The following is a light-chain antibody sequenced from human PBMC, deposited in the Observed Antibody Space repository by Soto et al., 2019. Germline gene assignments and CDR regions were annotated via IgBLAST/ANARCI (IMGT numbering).Light chain of an antibody. CDR2: AAS. Sequence: DIQLTQSPSILSASVGDRVTVSCRASQGISSSLAWYQQRPGKAPKLLIYAASTLQTGVPSRFSGSGSGTEFTLTISSLQPEDVATYYCQHLSSYPPVGPGTKVEIK. V-gene: IGKV1-9*01. CDR1: QGISSS. J-gene: IGKJ3*01. CDR3: QHLSSYPP.